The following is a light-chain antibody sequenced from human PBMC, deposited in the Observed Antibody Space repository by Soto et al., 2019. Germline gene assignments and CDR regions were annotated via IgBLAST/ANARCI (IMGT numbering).Light chain of an antibody. Sequence: QSALTQPASVSGSPGQSITISCTGTGSDVGGYDYVSWYQHHPGKAPKLMIYEVTNRPSGVSNRFSGSKSGNTASLTISGLQAEDEADYYCSSYTSSSSDVFGTGTQLTVL. CDR2: EVT. CDR1: GSDVGGYDY. J-gene: IGLJ1*01. V-gene: IGLV2-14*01. CDR3: SSYTSSSSDV.